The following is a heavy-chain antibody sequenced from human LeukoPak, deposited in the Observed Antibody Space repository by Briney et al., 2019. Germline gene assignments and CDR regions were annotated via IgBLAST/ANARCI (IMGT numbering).Heavy chain of an antibody. V-gene: IGHV1-2*02. CDR1: GYTFTGYY. J-gene: IGHJ4*02. Sequence: ASVKVSCKASGYTFTGYYMHWVRQAPGQGLEWMGWIYPNGGGTNYAQKFQGGVTMTRDTSISTAYMELTRLRSDDAAVYYCARGSDTVTHIDYWGQGTLVAVSS. CDR3: ARGSDTVTHIDY. D-gene: IGHD4-11*01. CDR2: IYPNGGGT.